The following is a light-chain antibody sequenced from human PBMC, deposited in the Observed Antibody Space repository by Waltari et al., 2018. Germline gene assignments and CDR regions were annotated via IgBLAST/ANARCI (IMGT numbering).Light chain of an antibody. CDR1: KDSSNY. CDR3: QQYDNLRLFT. J-gene: IGKJ3*01. V-gene: IGKV1-33*01. CDR2: DAS. Sequence: DIQMTQSPSSMSASVGDRVTITCQASKDSSNYLNWYQQKQGKAPQLLIYDASNLEPGVPSRFRGSGSGTDFTFTISSLQPEDIATYYCQQYDNLRLFTFGPGTKVDIK.